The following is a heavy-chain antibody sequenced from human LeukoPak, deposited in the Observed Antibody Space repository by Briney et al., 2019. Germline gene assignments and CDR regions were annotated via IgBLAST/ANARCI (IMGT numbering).Heavy chain of an antibody. CDR1: GYPFIGYY. J-gene: IGHJ4*02. Sequence: ASVKVSCKASGYPFIGYYMHWVRQAPGQGLEWMGWINPNSGGTNYAQKFQGRVTMTRDTSISTAYMELSRLRSDDTAVYYCAKVPMVRGVYYFDYWGQGTLVTVSS. V-gene: IGHV1-2*02. CDR2: INPNSGGT. CDR3: AKVPMVRGVYYFDY. D-gene: IGHD3-10*01.